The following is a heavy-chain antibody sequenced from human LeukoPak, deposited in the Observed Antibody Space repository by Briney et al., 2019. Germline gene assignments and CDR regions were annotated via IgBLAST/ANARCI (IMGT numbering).Heavy chain of an antibody. V-gene: IGHV3-7*01. CDR1: GFTFSSYW. CDR3: ARERDDILTGGQYYFDY. J-gene: IGHJ4*02. CDR2: IKQDGSEK. Sequence: GGSLRLSCAASGFTFSSYWMSWVRQAPGKGLEWVANIKQDGSEKYYVDSVKGRFTISRDNAENSLYLQMNSLRAEDTAVYYCARERDDILTGGQYYFDYWGQGTLVTVSS. D-gene: IGHD3-9*01.